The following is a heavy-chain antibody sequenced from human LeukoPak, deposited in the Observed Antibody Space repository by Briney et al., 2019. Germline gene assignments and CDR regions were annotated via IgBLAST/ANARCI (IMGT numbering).Heavy chain of an antibody. Sequence: GGSLRLSCAASGLTFSSYAMSWVRQAPGKGLEWVSAISGSGGSTYYADSVKGRFTISRDNSKNTLYLQMNSLRAEDTAVYYCAKREGSYGYNYYMDVWGKGTTVTVSS. V-gene: IGHV3-23*01. D-gene: IGHD5-18*01. J-gene: IGHJ6*03. CDR1: GLTFSSYA. CDR2: ISGSGGST. CDR3: AKREGSYGYNYYMDV.